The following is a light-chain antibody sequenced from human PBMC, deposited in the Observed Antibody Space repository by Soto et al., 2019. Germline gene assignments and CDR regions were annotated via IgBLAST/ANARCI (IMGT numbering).Light chain of an antibody. CDR3: SSYTSSHTCV. V-gene: IGLV2-14*01. Sequence: QSALTQPASVSGSPGQSITISCTGTSSDVGGYNYVSWHQQHPGKAPKLMIFDVNNRPSGVSNRVSGSKSGNTASLTISGLQAEDEADYYCSSYTSSHTCVFGTGTKLTVL. J-gene: IGLJ1*01. CDR2: DVN. CDR1: SSDVGGYNY.